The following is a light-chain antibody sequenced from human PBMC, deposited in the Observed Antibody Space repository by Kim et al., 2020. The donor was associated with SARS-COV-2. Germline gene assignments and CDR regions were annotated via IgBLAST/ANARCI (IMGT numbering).Light chain of an antibody. CDR2: SAS. J-gene: IGKJ2*01. CDR3: QRDSGSPPYT. Sequence: SPGERATLSRGASQSVTGNYFAWYQRKPGQAPRFLINSASTRATGVPVRFSGTGSGTDFTLTISRLEPGDFAVFYCQRDSGSPPYTYGQGTKLEI. CDR1: QSVTGNY. V-gene: IGKV3-20*01.